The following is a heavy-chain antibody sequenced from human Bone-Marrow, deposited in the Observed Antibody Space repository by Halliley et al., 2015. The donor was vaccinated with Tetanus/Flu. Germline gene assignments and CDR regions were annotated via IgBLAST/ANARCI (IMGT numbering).Heavy chain of an antibody. V-gene: IGHV4-59*08. CDR2: VHHSGSP. D-gene: IGHD6-25*01. CDR3: ARRGRLREAFDV. Sequence: SGFTFSSYSMSWVRQAPGKGLEWIGHVHHSGSPNYNPSLKSRVTISVDTSKNQFSLKLSSVTATDTAVYYCARRGRLREAFDVWGQGTMVTASS. CDR1: GFTFSSYS. J-gene: IGHJ3*01.